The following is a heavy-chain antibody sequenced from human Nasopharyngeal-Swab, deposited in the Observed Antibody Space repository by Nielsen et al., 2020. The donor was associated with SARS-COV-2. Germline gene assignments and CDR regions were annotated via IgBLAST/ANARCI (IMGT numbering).Heavy chain of an antibody. V-gene: IGHV1-46*01. Sequence: ASVKVSCKASGYTFTSYYMHWVRQAPGQGLEWMGIVNPSGGSTSYAQKFQGRVTMTRDTSTSTVYMELSSLRSEDTAVYHCARGGWDFWSGYPGWVDSYYSYMDVWGKGTTVTVSS. CDR3: ARGGWDFWSGYPGWVDSYYSYMDV. D-gene: IGHD3-3*01. J-gene: IGHJ6*03. CDR1: GYTFTSYY. CDR2: VNPSGGST.